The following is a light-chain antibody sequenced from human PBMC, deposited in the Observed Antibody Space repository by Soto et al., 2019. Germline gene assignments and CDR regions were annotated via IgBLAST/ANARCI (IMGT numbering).Light chain of an antibody. CDR1: QSVSNNY. Sequence: EIVLTQSPGTLSLSPGERATLSCRASQSVSNNYLAWYQQKPGQAPRLLIDGASSRATAIQDRFRGSGSGTAFTLTISRLEPEDFAVYYCQQYGTSWWTFGQGTKVEIK. J-gene: IGKJ1*01. CDR2: GAS. V-gene: IGKV3-20*01. CDR3: QQYGTSWWT.